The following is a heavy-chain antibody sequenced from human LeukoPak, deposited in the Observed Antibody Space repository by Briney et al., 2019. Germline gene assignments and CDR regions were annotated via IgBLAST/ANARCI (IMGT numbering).Heavy chain of an antibody. Sequence: PSETLSLTCTVSGGSISSYYWSWIRQPPGKGLEWIGYIYYSGSTNYNPSLKSRVTISVDTSKNQFSLKLSSVTAADTAVYYCARVGSGWYGPIDYWGQGTLVTVSS. CDR3: ARVGSGWYGPIDY. J-gene: IGHJ4*02. D-gene: IGHD6-19*01. V-gene: IGHV4-59*01. CDR2: IYYSGST. CDR1: GGSISSYY.